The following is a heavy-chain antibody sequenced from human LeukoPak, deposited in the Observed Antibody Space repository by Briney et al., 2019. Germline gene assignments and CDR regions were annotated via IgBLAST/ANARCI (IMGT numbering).Heavy chain of an antibody. CDR3: ATVHWAMADDFDY. J-gene: IGHJ4*02. CDR1: GYTLTELS. V-gene: IGHV1-24*01. CDR2: FDPEDGET. Sequence: ASVKVSCKVSGYTLTELSMHWVRQAPGKGLEWMGDFDPEDGETIYAQKFQGRVTMTEDTSTDTAYMELSSLRSEDTAVYYCATVHWAMADDFDYWGQGTLVTVSS. D-gene: IGHD5-18*01.